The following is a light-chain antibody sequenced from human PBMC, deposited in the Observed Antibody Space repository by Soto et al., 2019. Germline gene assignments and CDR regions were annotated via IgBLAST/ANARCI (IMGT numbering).Light chain of an antibody. Sequence: LTPSLYILSASVGDRVTISCLSSHSNSSYLAWYQQKPGKAPKLLIYAASTLQCGVPARFSGSGSGTEFTLTISSLQAEDVATYYCQQFYSYPLTFGGGTKVDI. CDR3: QQFYSYPLT. V-gene: IGKV1-9*01. CDR1: HSNSSY. J-gene: IGKJ4*01. CDR2: AAS.